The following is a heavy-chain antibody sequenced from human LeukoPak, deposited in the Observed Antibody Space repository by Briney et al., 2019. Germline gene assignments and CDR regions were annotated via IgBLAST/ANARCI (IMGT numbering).Heavy chain of an antibody. CDR2: ISWNSGSI. CDR1: GFTFSSYG. Sequence: PGRSLRLSCAASGFTFSSYGMHWVRQAPGKGLEWVSGISWNSGSIGYADSVKGRFTISRDNAKNSLYLQMNSLKPEDTALYYCAKGDYYDLILLFWGQGTMVTVSS. J-gene: IGHJ3*01. V-gene: IGHV3-9*01. CDR3: AKGDYYDLILLF. D-gene: IGHD3-22*01.